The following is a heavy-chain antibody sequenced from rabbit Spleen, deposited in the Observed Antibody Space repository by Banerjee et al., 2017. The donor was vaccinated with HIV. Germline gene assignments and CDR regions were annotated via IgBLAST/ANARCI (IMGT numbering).Heavy chain of an antibody. V-gene: IGHV1S47*01. Sequence: QEQLVESGGGLVQPGGSLKLSCKASRFDFSTYSMSWVRQAPGKGLEWIGYIVPIFGVTYYANWVNGRFTISSRNAQNTLYLQLNSLTAADTATYFCTREGDGRGPDFSLWGQGTLVTVS. CDR1: RFDFSTYS. J-gene: IGHJ4*01. D-gene: IGHD4-1*01. CDR3: TREGDGRGPDFSL. CDR2: IVPIFGVT.